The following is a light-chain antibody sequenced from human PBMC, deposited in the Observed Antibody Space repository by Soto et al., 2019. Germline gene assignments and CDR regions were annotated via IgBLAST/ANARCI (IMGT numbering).Light chain of an antibody. CDR1: SSDVGGYNY. CDR3: SSYTSSSTWV. V-gene: IGLV2-14*01. CDR2: DVS. Sequence: QSALTQPASVSGSPGQSITISCTGTSSDVGGYNYVSWYQQHPGKAPKVMIYDVSNRPSGVSNRFSGSKSGNTASLTISGLQAADEADYYCSSYTSSSTWVFGGGTKLTVL. J-gene: IGLJ3*02.